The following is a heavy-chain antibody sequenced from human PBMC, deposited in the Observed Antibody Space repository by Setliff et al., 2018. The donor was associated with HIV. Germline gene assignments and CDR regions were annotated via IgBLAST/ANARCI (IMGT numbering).Heavy chain of an antibody. CDR1: GGSISSGGYS. Sequence: SETLSLTCVVSGGSISSGGYSWNWIRQPPGKGLEWIGYCYYSGGTYYNPSLKSRVTMSVGTSKNQFSLNLSSVTAADTAVYYCARVDVGTVFEYWGQGTLVTVSS. D-gene: IGHD1-1*01. J-gene: IGHJ4*02. CDR3: ARVDVGTVFEY. CDR2: CYYSGGT. V-gene: IGHV4-30-2*01.